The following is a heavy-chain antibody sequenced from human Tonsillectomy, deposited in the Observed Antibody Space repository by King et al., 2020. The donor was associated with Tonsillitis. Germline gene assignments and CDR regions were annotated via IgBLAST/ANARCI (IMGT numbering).Heavy chain of an antibody. CDR2: ISYDGSNK. Sequence: VQLVESGGGVVQPGRSLRLSCAASGFTFSTYAMHWVRQAPGKGLEWVAVISYDGSNKYYADSVKGRFTISRDNSKNTLSLQMNSLRAEDTAVYYCARVYYDSSGYEEAGPALDAFDIWSQGTMVTVSS. V-gene: IGHV3-30*04. CDR1: GFTFSTYA. J-gene: IGHJ3*02. D-gene: IGHD3-22*01. CDR3: ARVYYDSSGYEEAGPALDAFDI.